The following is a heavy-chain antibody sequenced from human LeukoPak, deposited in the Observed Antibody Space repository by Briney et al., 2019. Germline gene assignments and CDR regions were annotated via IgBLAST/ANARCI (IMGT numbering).Heavy chain of an antibody. CDR1: GGSISTYY. J-gene: IGHJ4*02. V-gene: IGHV4-59*01. CDR2: IYYSGAT. D-gene: IGHD6-13*01. Sequence: SETLSLTCAVSGGSISTYYWNWIRQPPGKGLEWIGYIYYSGATNYNPSLKSRVTISVDTSKNQFSLKLSSVTAADTAVYYCARGVYIAAAQYGFWGQGTLVTVSS. CDR3: ARGVYIAAAQYGF.